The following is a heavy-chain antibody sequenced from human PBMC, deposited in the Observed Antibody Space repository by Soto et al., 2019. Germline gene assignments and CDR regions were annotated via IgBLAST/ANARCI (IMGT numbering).Heavy chain of an antibody. CDR3: ARTSPRDYYDSSGYHYGGYFDY. J-gene: IGHJ4*02. D-gene: IGHD3-22*01. CDR1: GFSLSTSGMR. CDR2: IDWDDDK. Sequence: SGPTLVNPTQTLTLTCTFSGFSLSTSGMRVSWIRQPPGKALEWLARIDWDDDKFYSTSLKTRLTISKDTSKNQVVLTMTNMDPVDTATYYCARTSPRDYYDSSGYHYGGYFDYWGQGTLVTVSS. V-gene: IGHV2-70*04.